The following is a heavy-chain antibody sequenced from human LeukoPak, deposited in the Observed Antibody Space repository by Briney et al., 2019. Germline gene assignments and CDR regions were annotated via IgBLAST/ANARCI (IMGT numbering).Heavy chain of an antibody. CDR1: GFTFSSYG. V-gene: IGHV3-30*02. CDR3: AKDVGYCSSTSCYGLLIDY. Sequence: GGSLRLSCAASGFTFSSYGMHWVRQAPGKGLEWVAFIRYDGSNKYYADSVKGRFTTSRDNSKNTLYLQMNSLRAEDTAVYYCAKDVGYCSSTSCYGLLIDYWGQGTLVTVSS. J-gene: IGHJ4*02. CDR2: IRYDGSNK. D-gene: IGHD2-2*03.